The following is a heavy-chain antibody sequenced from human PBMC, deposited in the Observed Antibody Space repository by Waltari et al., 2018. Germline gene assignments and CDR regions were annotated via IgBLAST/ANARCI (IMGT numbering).Heavy chain of an antibody. V-gene: IGHV3-30*18. D-gene: IGHD3-3*01. CDR3: AKEKLQFLEWLLDYFDY. J-gene: IGHJ4*02. CDR1: GFTFSNYG. CDR2: ISYDGRTK. Sequence: QVQLVESGGGVVQPGRSLRLSCAASGFTFSNYGMLWVRQAPGKGPEWVAVISYDGRTKFYADSVKGRFAISRDNSKNTLYLELNSLRAEDTAVYYCAKEKLQFLEWLLDYFDYWGQGTLVTVSS.